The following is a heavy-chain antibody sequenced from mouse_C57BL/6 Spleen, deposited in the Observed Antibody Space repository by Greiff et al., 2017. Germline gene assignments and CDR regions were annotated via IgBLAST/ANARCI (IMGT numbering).Heavy chain of an antibody. CDR1: GYTFTSYW. D-gene: IGHD1-1*01. Sequence: VQLQQPGAELVKPGASVKMSCKASGYTFTSYWITWVKQRPGQGLEWIGDIYPGSGSTNYNEKFKSKATLTVDTSSSTAYMQLSSLTSEDSAVYYCARGDYYGSSYVWYFDVWGTGTTVTASS. J-gene: IGHJ1*03. CDR2: IYPGSGST. V-gene: IGHV1-55*01. CDR3: ARGDYYGSSYVWYFDV.